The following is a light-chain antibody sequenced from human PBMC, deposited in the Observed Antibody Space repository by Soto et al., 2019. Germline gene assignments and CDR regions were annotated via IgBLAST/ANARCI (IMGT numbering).Light chain of an antibody. V-gene: IGKV3-11*01. CDR3: QQRSNWPLT. J-gene: IGKJ4*01. CDR2: DAS. CDR1: QSVSSY. Sequence: EIVLTQSPATLSLSPGERATLSCRASQSVSSYLAWYQPKPGQAPRLPIYDASNRATGIPARFSGSGSGTAFPLTISRLEPEDFAVYYCQQRSNWPLTFGGGTKVEIK.